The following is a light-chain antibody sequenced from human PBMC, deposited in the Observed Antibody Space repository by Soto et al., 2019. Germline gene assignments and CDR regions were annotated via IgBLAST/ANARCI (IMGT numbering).Light chain of an antibody. Sequence: QLVLTQSHSASASLGASVKLTCTLSSGHSSYAIAWHQQQPEKGPRYLMKLNSDGSHSKRDGIPDRFSGSSSGAERYLTISSLQSEDEADYYCQTWGTGIVVFGGGTKLTVL. J-gene: IGLJ2*01. CDR2: LNSDGSH. CDR3: QTWGTGIVV. V-gene: IGLV4-69*01. CDR1: SGHSSYA.